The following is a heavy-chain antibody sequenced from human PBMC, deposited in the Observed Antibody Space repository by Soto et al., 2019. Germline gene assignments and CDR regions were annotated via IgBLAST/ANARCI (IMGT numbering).Heavy chain of an antibody. V-gene: IGHV1-2*04. CDR3: ARDVSGMGGSGSEVAYYYYMDV. J-gene: IGHJ6*03. CDR2: INPNSGGT. D-gene: IGHD3-10*01. Sequence: ASVKVSCKASGYTFTGYYMHWVRQAPGQGLEWMGWINPNSGGTNYAQKFQGWVTMTRDTSISTAYMELSRLRSDDTAVYYCARDVSGMGGSGSEVAYYYYMDVWGKGTTVTVSS. CDR1: GYTFTGYY.